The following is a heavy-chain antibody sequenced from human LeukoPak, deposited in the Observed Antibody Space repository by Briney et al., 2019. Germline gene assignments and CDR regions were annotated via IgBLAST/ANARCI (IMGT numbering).Heavy chain of an antibody. Sequence: GASVKVSCKASGYTFTSYYMHWVRQAPGQGLEWMGIINPSGGSTSYAQKFQGRVTMTRDMSTSTVHMELSSLRSEDTAVYYCARDRSQGYTFDYWGQGTLVTVSS. CDR1: GYTFTSYY. CDR2: INPSGGST. CDR3: ARDRSQGYTFDY. J-gene: IGHJ4*02. D-gene: IGHD5-24*01. V-gene: IGHV1-46*01.